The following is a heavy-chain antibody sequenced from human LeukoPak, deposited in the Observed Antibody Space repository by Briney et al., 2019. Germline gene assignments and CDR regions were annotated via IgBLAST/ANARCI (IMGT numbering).Heavy chain of an antibody. CDR3: ARGTSNEQWLVHLGY. D-gene: IGHD6-19*01. J-gene: IGHJ4*02. Sequence: GASVKVSCKASGYTFTSYGISWVRQAPGQGLEWMGWISAYNGNTNYAQKLQGRVTMTTDTSTSTAYMELRSLRSDDTAVYYCARGTSNEQWLVHLGYWGQGTLVTVSS. V-gene: IGHV1-18*01. CDR1: GYTFTSYG. CDR2: ISAYNGNT.